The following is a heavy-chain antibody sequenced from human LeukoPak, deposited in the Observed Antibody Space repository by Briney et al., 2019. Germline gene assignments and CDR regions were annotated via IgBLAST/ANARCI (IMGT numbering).Heavy chain of an antibody. V-gene: IGHV3-20*04. J-gene: IGHJ6*04. Sequence: PGGSLRLSCAASGFTFDDYGMSWVRQAPGKWLEWVSGINWNGGSTGYADSVKGRFTISRDNAKNSLYLQMNSLRAEDTAVYYCAELGITMIGGVWGKGTTDTISS. CDR3: AELGITMIGGV. CDR2: INWNGGST. CDR1: GFTFDDYG. D-gene: IGHD3-10*02.